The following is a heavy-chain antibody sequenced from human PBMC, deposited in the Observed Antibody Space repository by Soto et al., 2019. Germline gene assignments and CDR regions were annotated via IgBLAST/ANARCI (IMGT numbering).Heavy chain of an antibody. CDR1: GFTFSNAW. CDR2: IKSKTDGGTT. CDR3: TTLPLYYDILRHVFDI. D-gene: IGHD3-9*01. Sequence: EVQLVESGGGLVKPGGSLRLSCAASGFTFSNAWMNWVRQAPGKGLEWVGRIKSKTDGGTTDYAAPVKGRFTISRDDSNNTLYLQMNSLKTEDTAVYYCTTLPLYYDILRHVFDIWGQGTMVTVSS. J-gene: IGHJ3*02. V-gene: IGHV3-15*07.